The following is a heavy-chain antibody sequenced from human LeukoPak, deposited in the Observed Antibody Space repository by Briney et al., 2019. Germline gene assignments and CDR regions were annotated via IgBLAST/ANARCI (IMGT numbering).Heavy chain of an antibody. Sequence: ASVKVSCKASGGTFSSYAISWVRQAPGQGLEWMRRIIPIFGTANYAQKFQGRVTITTDESTSTAYMELSSLRSEDTAVYYCARDGIAGKDYYYYMDVWGKGTTVTVSS. CDR2: IIPIFGTA. V-gene: IGHV1-69*05. D-gene: IGHD6-13*01. CDR3: ARDGIAGKDYYYYMDV. J-gene: IGHJ6*03. CDR1: GGTFSSYA.